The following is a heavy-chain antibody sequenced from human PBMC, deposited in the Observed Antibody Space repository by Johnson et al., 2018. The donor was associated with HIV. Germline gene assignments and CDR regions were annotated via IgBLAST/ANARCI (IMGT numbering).Heavy chain of an antibody. CDR2: ISYDGSNK. D-gene: IGHD3-3*01. J-gene: IGHJ3*02. CDR3: ARVIYNFWSGPHAFDI. Sequence: QVQLVESGGGVVQPGRSLRLSCAASGLTFSSYAMHWVRQAPGKGLEWVAVISYDGSNKYYADSVKGRFTISRDNSKNTLYLQMNSLRAEDTAVYYCARVIYNFWSGPHAFDIWGQGTMVTVSS. CDR1: GLTFSSYA. V-gene: IGHV3-30-3*01.